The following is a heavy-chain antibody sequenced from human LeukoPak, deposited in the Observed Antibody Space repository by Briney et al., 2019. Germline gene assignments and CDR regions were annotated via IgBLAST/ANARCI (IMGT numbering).Heavy chain of an antibody. D-gene: IGHD1-26*01. CDR3: AREIVGATRPYYWYFDL. J-gene: IGHJ2*01. V-gene: IGHV4-30-4*01. CDR1: GGSISSGDYY. CDR2: IYYSGST. Sequence: SQTLSLTCTVSGGSISSGDYYWSWIRQPPGKGLEWIGYIYYSGSTYYNPSLKSRVTISVDTSKNQFSLKLSSVTAADTAVYYCAREIVGATRPYYWYFDLWGRGTLDTVSS.